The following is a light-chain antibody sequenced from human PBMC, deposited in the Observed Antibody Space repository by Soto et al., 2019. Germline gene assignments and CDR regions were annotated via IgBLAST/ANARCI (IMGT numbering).Light chain of an antibody. V-gene: IGLV2-11*01. Sequence: QSALTQPRSVSGAPGQSVTISCTGTSSDVGAYNYVSWYQQHPGKAPKFMIYDVSKRPSGVPDRFSGSKSGNTASLTISGLHAEDEADYYCCSYAGTYSYVFGTGTKATVL. CDR1: SSDVGAYNY. CDR2: DVS. CDR3: CSYAGTYSYV. J-gene: IGLJ1*01.